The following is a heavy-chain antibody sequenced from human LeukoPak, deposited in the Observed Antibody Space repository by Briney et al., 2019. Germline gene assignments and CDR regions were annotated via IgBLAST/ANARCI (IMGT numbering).Heavy chain of an antibody. V-gene: IGHV3-7*01. CDR3: ARDRLHYGEYEKTFDY. CDR1: GFTFSSYW. CDR2: IKQDGSEK. J-gene: IGHJ4*02. D-gene: IGHD4-17*01. Sequence: GGSLRLSCAASGFTFSSYWMSWVRQAPGKGLEWVANIKQDGSEKYYVDSVKGRFTISRDNAKNSLYLQMNSLRAEDTAVYYCARDRLHYGEYEKTFDYWGQGTLVTVSS.